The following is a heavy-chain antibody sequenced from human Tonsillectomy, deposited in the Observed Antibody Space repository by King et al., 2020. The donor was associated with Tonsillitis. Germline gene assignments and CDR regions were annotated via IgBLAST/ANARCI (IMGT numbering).Heavy chain of an antibody. CDR1: GGSISSYY. J-gene: IGHJ3*02. CDR3: ARSRGGIDAFDI. D-gene: IGHD2-15*01. Sequence: QLQESGPGLVKPSETLSLTCTVSGGSISSYYWSWIRQPPGKGLEWIGYIYYSGSTNYNPSLKSRVTISVDTSKNQFSLKLSPVTAADTAVYYCARSRGGIDAFDIWGQGTMVTVSS. CDR2: IYYSGST. V-gene: IGHV4-59*01.